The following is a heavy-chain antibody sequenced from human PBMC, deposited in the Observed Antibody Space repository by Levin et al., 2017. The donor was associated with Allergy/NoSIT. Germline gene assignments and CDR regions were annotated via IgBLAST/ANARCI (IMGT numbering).Heavy chain of an antibody. CDR3: ARSRCSSTSCYDDWYFDR. J-gene: IGHJ2*01. CDR2: IWYDGSNK. Sequence: GGSLRLSCAASGFTFSSYGMHWVRQAPGKGLEWVAVIWYDGSNKYYADSVKGRFTISRDNSKNTLYLQMNSLRAEDTAVYYCARSRCSSTSCYDDWYFDRWGRGTLVTVSS. D-gene: IGHD2-2*01. V-gene: IGHV3-33*01. CDR1: GFTFSSYG.